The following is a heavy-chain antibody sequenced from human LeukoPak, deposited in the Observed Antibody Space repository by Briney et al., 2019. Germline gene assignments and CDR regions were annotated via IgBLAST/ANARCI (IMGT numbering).Heavy chain of an antibody. CDR1: GFTFSSYG. CDR3: AKGAWAAAGNAGIDY. D-gene: IGHD6-13*01. Sequence: GGSLRLSCAASGFTFSSYGMHWVRQAPGKGLEGVAVISYDGSNKYYADSVKGRFTISRDNSKNTLYLQMNSLRAEDTAVYYCAKGAWAAAGNAGIDYWGQGTLVTVSS. V-gene: IGHV3-30*18. CDR2: ISYDGSNK. J-gene: IGHJ4*02.